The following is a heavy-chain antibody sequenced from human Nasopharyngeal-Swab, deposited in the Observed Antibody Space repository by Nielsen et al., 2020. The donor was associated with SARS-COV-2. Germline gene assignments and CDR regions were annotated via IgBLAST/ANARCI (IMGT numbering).Heavy chain of an antibody. CDR1: GFILSASA. CDR2: IGYKDHNYAT. V-gene: IGHV3-73*01. J-gene: IGHJ4*02. CDR3: TTDFYFDC. Sequence: GEALKTSCSASGFILSASAIPWVRPASGKGPGWVGRIGYKDHNYATPYGGSVHGRFTISRADSKNTAFLQMDSLKTEDTALYYCTTDFYFDCWGQGTLVTVSS.